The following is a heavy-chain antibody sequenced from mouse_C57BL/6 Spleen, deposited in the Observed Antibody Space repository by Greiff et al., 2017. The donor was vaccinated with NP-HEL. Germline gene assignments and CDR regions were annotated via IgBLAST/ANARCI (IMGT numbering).Heavy chain of an antibody. CDR3: ARDIHYYGSSYGDYYAMDY. D-gene: IGHD1-1*01. V-gene: IGHV5-4*01. CDR1: GFTFSSYA. CDR2: ISDGGSYT. J-gene: IGHJ4*01. Sequence: EVQLVESGGGLVKPGGSLKLSCAASGFTFSSYAMSWVRQTPEKRLEWVATISDGGSYTYYPDNVKGRFTISRDNAKNNLYLQMSHLKSEDTAMYYCARDIHYYGSSYGDYYAMDYWGQGTSVTVSS.